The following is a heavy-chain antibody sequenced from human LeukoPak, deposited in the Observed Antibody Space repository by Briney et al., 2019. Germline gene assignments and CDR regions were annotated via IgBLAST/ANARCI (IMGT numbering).Heavy chain of an antibody. CDR3: ARDRGRWLQSVDY. V-gene: IGHV3-64*01. CDR2: ISSNGGST. CDR1: GFTFSSYA. D-gene: IGHD5-24*01. J-gene: IGHJ4*02. Sequence: PGGSLRLSCAASGFTFSSYAMHWVRQAPGKGLEYVSAISSNGGSTYYANSVKGRFTISRDNSKNTLYPQMGSLRAEDMAVYYCARDRGRWLQSVDYWGQGTLVTVSS.